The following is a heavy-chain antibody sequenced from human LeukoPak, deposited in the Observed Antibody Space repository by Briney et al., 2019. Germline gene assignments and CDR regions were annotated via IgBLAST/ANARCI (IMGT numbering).Heavy chain of an antibody. CDR2: IRYDGSNK. Sequence: GGSLRLSCVASGFGFSSYGMHWVRQAPGKGLEWVAFIRYDGSNKYYADSVEGRFTISRDNSKNTLYLQMNSLRAEDTAVYYCARHLEKDFWTGIYKDYYYYYMDVWGKGTTVTVSS. J-gene: IGHJ6*03. D-gene: IGHD3/OR15-3a*01. CDR1: GFGFSSYG. CDR3: ARHLEKDFWTGIYKDYYYYYMDV. V-gene: IGHV3-33*08.